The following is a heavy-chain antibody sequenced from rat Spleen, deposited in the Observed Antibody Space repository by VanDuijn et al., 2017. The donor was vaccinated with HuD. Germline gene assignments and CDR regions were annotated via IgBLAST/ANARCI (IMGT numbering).Heavy chain of an antibody. D-gene: IGHD1-10*01. J-gene: IGHJ2*01. CDR3: TRRGNYDFDN. V-gene: IGHV5-20*01. CDR1: GFTFSDCY. CDR2: ISYDGGRT. Sequence: EVQLVESGGGLVQSGRSMKLSCAASGFTFSDCYMAWVRQAPTKGLEWVATISYDGGRTYYRDFVKGRFTISRDNAKSTLYLQMNSLRSEDTATYYCTRRGNYDFDNWGQGVMVTVAS.